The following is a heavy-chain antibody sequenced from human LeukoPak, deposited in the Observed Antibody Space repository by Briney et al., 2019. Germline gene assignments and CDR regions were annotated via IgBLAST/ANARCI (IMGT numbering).Heavy chain of an antibody. CDR3: ARSKKDHGASDY. V-gene: IGHV1-18*01. CDR2: ISAYNGNT. D-gene: IGHD4-17*01. J-gene: IGHJ4*02. Sequence: ASVKVSCKASGYTFTSYGLSWVRQAPGQGLEWMGWISAYNGNTNYAQKLQGRVTMTTDTSTSTAYMELRSLRSDDTAVYYCARSKKDHGASDYWGQGTLVTVSS. CDR1: GYTFTSYG.